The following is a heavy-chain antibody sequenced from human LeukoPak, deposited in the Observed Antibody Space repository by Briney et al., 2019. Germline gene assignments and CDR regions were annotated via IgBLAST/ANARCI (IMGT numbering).Heavy chain of an antibody. CDR1: GYTFGRYY. V-gene: IGHV1-46*04. D-gene: IGHD5/OR15-5a*01. Sequence: VASVKVSCKASGYTFGRYYMRWVRQAPGQGLEWMGIINPGEGGTNYAPKLKGRINLTRGMSTSTVYMELRSLRSEDTAMYSCATFTAVSTSDYWGQGSLVAVSS. J-gene: IGHJ4*02. CDR2: INPGEGGT. CDR3: ATFTAVSTSDY.